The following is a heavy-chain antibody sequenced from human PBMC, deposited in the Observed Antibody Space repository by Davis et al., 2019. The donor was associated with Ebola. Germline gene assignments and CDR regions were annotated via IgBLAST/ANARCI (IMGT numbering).Heavy chain of an antibody. V-gene: IGHV3-7*03. CDR3: TVTVAGFDY. Sequence: GESLKISCAASGFTFSSYWMSWVRQAPGKGLEWLANIKEDGSEKYYVDSVKGRFTISRDNAKNSLSLQMNSLKTEDTAVYYCTVTVAGFDYWGQGTLVTVSS. J-gene: IGHJ4*02. CDR1: GFTFSSYW. D-gene: IGHD6-19*01. CDR2: IKEDGSEK.